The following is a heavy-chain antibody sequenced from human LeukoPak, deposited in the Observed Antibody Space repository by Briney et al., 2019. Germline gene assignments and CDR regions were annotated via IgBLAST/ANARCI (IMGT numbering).Heavy chain of an antibody. D-gene: IGHD5-18*01. Sequence: AGGSLRLSCAASGFTFDDYAMHWVRQAPGKGLEWVSGISWNSGSIGYADSVKGRFTISRDNAKNSLYLQMNSLRAEDMALYYCAKAGYSYGPYSYYFDYWGQGTLVTVSS. V-gene: IGHV3-9*03. CDR3: AKAGYSYGPYSYYFDY. CDR1: GFTFDDYA. CDR2: ISWNSGSI. J-gene: IGHJ4*02.